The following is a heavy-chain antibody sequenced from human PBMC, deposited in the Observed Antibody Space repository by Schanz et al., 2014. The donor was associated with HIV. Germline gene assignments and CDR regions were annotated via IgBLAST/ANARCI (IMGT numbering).Heavy chain of an antibody. J-gene: IGHJ6*02. CDR1: GGSFRGFY. CDR2: INHSGNT. CDR3: GRGTRYERDYVGPRSDGMDV. V-gene: IGHV4-34*01. D-gene: IGHD4-17*01. Sequence: QVLLHQWGAGLLKPSETLSLTCAVYGGSFRGFYWNWIRQAPGKGLEWIGEINHSGNTYKKPSLKSRVPISVDTSKNQFSLNRTSVTAADTAVYFCGRGTRYERDYVGPRSDGMDVWGQGTTVIVSS.